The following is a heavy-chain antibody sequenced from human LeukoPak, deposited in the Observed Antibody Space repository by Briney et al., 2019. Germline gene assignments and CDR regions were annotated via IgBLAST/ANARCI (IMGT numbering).Heavy chain of an antibody. CDR1: GFTFSSYE. CDR3: ARDTMVRGVADY. Sequence: QAGGSLRLSCAASGFTFSSYEMNWVRQAPGKGLEWVSYISSSGGTIYYADSVKGRFTISRDNAKNSLYLQMNSLRAEDTAVYYCARDTMVRGVADYWGQGTLVTVSS. D-gene: IGHD3-10*01. V-gene: IGHV3-48*03. J-gene: IGHJ4*02. CDR2: ISSSGGTI.